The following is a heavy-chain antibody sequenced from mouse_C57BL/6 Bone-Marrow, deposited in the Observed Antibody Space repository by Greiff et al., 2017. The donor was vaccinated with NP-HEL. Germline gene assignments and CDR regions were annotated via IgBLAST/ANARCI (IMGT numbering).Heavy chain of an antibody. CDR3: ARYYDGYYCGYFDY. CDR2: IYPRSGNT. V-gene: IGHV1-81*01. D-gene: IGHD2-3*01. CDR1: GYTFTSYG. Sequence: QVQLKQSGAELARPGASVKLSCKASGYTFTSYGISWVKQRTGQGLEWIGEIYPRSGNTYYNEKFKGKATLTADKSSSTAYMELRSLTSEDSAVYFCARYYDGYYCGYFDYWGQGTTLTVSS. J-gene: IGHJ2*01.